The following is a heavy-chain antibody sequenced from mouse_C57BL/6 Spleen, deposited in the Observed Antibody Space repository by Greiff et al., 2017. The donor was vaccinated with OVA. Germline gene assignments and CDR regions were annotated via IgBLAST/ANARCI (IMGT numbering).Heavy chain of an antibody. CDR1: GFTFSSYG. J-gene: IGHJ3*01. V-gene: IGHV5-6*01. Sequence: EVMLVESGGDLVKPGGSLTLSCAASGFTFSSYGMSWVRQTPDKRLEWVATISSGGSYTYYPDSVKGRFTISRDNAKNTLYLQMSSLKSEDTAMYYCARHEGGRFAYWGQGTLVTVSA. CDR3: ARHEGGRFAY. CDR2: ISSGGSYT.